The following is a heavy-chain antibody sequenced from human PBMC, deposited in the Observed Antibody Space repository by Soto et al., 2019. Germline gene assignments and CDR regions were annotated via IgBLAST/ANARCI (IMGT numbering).Heavy chain of an antibody. CDR2: IGTAGDT. V-gene: IGHV3-13*01. J-gene: IGHJ4*02. Sequence: GGSLRLSCAASGFTFSSYDMHWVRQATGKGLEWVSAIGTAGDTYYPGSVRGRFTISRANAKNSMYLQMNSLRAGDTAVYYCARVDGSYGLDYWGQGTLVTVSS. D-gene: IGHD1-26*01. CDR1: GFTFSSYD. CDR3: ARVDGSYGLDY.